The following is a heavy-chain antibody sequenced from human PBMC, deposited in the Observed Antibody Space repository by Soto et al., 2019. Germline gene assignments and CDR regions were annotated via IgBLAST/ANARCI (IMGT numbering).Heavy chain of an antibody. D-gene: IGHD2-8*01. CDR2: IIPIFGTA. V-gene: IGHV1-69*01. Sequence: QVQLVQSGAEVKKPGSSVKVSCKASGGTFSSYAISWVRQAPGQGLEWMGGIIPIFGTANYAQKFQGRVTITADESTSTAYMELSSLRSEDTAVYYCARLCTNGVCYTSFQTGPYYYYGMDVWGQGTTVTVSS. CDR1: GGTFSSYA. J-gene: IGHJ6*02. CDR3: ARLCTNGVCYTSFQTGPYYYYGMDV.